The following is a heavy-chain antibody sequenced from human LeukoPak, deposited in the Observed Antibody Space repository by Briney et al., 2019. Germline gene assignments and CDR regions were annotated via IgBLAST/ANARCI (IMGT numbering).Heavy chain of an antibody. V-gene: IGHV4-59*01. CDR1: GGSISSYY. D-gene: IGHD7-27*01. CDR2: IYYSGST. J-gene: IGHJ4*02. CDR3: ARDSGELGIEY. Sequence: PSETLSLTCTVSGGSISSYYWSWIRQPPGKGLEWIGYIYYSGSTNYNPSLKSRVTISVDTSKNQFSLKLGSVTAADTAVYYCARDSGELGIEYWGQGTLVTVSS.